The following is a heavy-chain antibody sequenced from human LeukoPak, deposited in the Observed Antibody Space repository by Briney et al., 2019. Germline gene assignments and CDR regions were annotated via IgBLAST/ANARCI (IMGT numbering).Heavy chain of an antibody. V-gene: IGHV3-23*01. CDR3: AKGGLSRAGLDF. Sequence: GGSLRLSCEASGFTFSSYAMTWVRQAPGKGLEWVSSIRDRDHNTYYADSVKGRFTISRDNSKNTLYLQMNSLRAEDTAVYYCAKGGLSRAGLDFWGQGTLVTVSS. J-gene: IGHJ4*02. D-gene: IGHD5/OR15-5a*01. CDR2: IRDRDHNT. CDR1: GFTFSSYA.